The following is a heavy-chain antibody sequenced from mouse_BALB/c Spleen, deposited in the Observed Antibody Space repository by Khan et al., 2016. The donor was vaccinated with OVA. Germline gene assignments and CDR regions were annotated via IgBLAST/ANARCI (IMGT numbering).Heavy chain of an antibody. J-gene: IGHJ2*01. Sequence: EVKLEESGPGLVKPSQSLSLTCTVTGYSITSDYAWNWIRQFPGNKLEWMGYISYSGRTSYNPSLKSRISLTRDTSKNQFFLQWNSVTTEDTATYYWARAVTITTVVATDFDYWGQGTTLTVSS. V-gene: IGHV3-2*02. CDR3: ARAVTITTVVATDFDY. D-gene: IGHD1-1*01. CDR1: GYSITSDYA. CDR2: ISYSGRT.